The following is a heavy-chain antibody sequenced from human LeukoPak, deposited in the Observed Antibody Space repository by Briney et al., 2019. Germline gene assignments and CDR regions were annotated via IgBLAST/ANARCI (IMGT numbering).Heavy chain of an antibody. CDR1: GYTFVSYG. CDR3: ARALNGYYDSSGYYGGYFDY. D-gene: IGHD3-22*01. Sequence: ASVKVSCKASGYTFVSYGITWVRQAPGQGLEWMGWISPFSGSTNFAQNFQGRVTMTTDTSTTTAYMELRSLRSDDTAVYYCARALNGYYDSSGYYGGYFDYWGQGTLVTVSS. J-gene: IGHJ4*02. CDR2: ISPFSGST. V-gene: IGHV1-18*01.